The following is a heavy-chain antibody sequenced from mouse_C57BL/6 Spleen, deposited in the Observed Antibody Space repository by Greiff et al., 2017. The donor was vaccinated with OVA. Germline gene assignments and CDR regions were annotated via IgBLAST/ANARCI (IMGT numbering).Heavy chain of an antibody. V-gene: IGHV1-58*01. D-gene: IGHD1-1*01. CDR3: ARRGITTNWYFDV. CDR2: IYIGNGYT. Sequence: EVQVVESGAELVRPGSSVKMSCKTSGYTFTSYGINWVKQRPGQGLEWIGYIYIGNGYTEYNEKFKGKATLTSDTSSSTDYMQLSSLTSEDSAIYFCARRGITTNWYFDVWGTGTTVTVSS. J-gene: IGHJ1*03. CDR1: GYTFTSYG.